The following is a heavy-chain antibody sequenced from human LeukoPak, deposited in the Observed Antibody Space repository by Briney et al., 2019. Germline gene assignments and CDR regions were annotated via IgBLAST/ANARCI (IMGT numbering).Heavy chain of an antibody. V-gene: IGHV5-51*01. CDR1: GSHFATYW. CDR2: IYPGDSNT. CDR3: ARRIGDTYGYY. D-gene: IGHD5-18*01. Sequence: GEPLQISGKGSGSHFATYWIGGARQLPGKGLEWMGSIYPGDSNTRYSPAFQGQVTISADNSTSTAYLQWSSLKSSDTAMYYCARRIGDTYGYYWGQGTLVTVSS. J-gene: IGHJ4*02.